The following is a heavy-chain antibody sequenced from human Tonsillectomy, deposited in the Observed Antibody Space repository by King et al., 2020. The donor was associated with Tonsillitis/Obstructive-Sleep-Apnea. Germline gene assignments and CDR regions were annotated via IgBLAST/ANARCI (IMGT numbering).Heavy chain of an antibody. CDR3: ARQILLWSGGSPSPLNRFDP. J-gene: IGHJ5*02. V-gene: IGHV4-39*01. D-gene: IGHD2-15*01. Sequence: QLQESGPGLVKSSETLSLTCTVSGGSISNSSYYWGWIRQPPGKGLEWVGSIYYTGKTYYNPSLQCRLTISVDTSKNHFSLKLSSVTAADTAVYYCARQILLWSGGSPSPLNRFDPWGQGTLVTVSS. CDR1: GGSISNSSYY. CDR2: IYYTGKT.